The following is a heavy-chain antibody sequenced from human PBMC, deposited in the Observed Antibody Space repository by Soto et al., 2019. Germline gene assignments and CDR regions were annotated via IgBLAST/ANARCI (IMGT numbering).Heavy chain of an antibody. CDR3: AREDRARNLDY. Sequence: SETLSLTCAVYGGSFSGYYWSWIRQPPGKGLEWIGEINHSGSTNYNPSLKSRVTISVDTSKNQFSLKLSSVTAADTAVYYCAREDRARNLDYWGQGTLVTVSS. V-gene: IGHV4-34*01. CDR1: GGSFSGYY. CDR2: INHSGST. D-gene: IGHD2-15*01. J-gene: IGHJ4*02.